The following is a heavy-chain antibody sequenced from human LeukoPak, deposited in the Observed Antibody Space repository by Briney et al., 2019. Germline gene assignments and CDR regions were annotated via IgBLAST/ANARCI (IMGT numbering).Heavy chain of an antibody. Sequence: GGSLRLSCAASGFTFGSYGMHWVRQAPGKGLEWVAVISYDGSNKYYADSVKGRFTISRDNSKNTLYLQMNSLRAEDTAVYYCAKSLKDYVWGSYRYSLDYWGQGTLVTVSS. V-gene: IGHV3-30*18. J-gene: IGHJ4*02. CDR3: AKSLKDYVWGSYRYSLDY. CDR2: ISYDGSNK. D-gene: IGHD3-16*02. CDR1: GFTFGSYG.